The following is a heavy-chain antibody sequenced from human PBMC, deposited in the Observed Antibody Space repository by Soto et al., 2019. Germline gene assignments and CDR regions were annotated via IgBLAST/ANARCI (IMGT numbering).Heavy chain of an antibody. V-gene: IGHV3-33*01. CDR2: IWYDGSNK. Sequence: QVQLVESGGGVVQPGRSLRLSCAASGFTFSSYGMHWVRQAPGKGLEWVAVIWYDGSNKYYADSMKGGFTISRDNSKNTLYVHMTRVRGEHTASCYCAREEEGAFDIWGQGTMVTVSS. J-gene: IGHJ3*02. CDR1: GFTFSSYG. CDR3: AREEEGAFDI.